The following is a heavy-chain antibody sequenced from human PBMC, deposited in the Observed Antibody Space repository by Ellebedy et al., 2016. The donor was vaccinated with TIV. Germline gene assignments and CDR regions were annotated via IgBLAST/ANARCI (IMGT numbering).Heavy chain of an antibody. J-gene: IGHJ3*01. CDR1: GPIFSSPA. V-gene: IGHV3-23*01. D-gene: IGHD4-23*01. Sequence: GASLKISCAASGPIFSSPAMSWVRPAPGKGLEWVSSIPDSGGNAYYADSVTGRFTISRDNSKDTLYLQMNSLRAEDRAIYYCARDPVGVGPAFDVWGQGTMVTVSS. CDR3: ARDPVGVGPAFDV. CDR2: IPDSGGNA.